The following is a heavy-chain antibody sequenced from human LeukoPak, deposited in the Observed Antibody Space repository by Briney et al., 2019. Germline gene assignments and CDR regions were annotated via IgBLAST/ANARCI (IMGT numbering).Heavy chain of an antibody. D-gene: IGHD3-9*01. CDR3: ARDSLTGYYTYYFDY. CDR2: IYTSGST. J-gene: IGHJ4*02. V-gene: IGHV4-61*02. CDR1: GGPISSGSYY. Sequence: PSQTLSLTCTVSGGPISSGSYYWSWIRQPAGKGLEWIGRIYTSGSTNYNPSLKSRVTISVDTSKNQFSLKLSSVTAADTAVYYCARDSLTGYYTYYFDYWGQGTLVTVSS.